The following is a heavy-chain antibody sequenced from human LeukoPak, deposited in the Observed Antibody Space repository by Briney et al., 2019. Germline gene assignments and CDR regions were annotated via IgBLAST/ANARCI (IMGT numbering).Heavy chain of an antibody. D-gene: IGHD3-10*01. CDR1: GGSISSGDNY. Sequence: SETLSLTCTVSGGSISSGDNYWSWIRQPPGKGLEWIGYIYYSGSTYYNPSLKSRVTISVDTSKNQFSLKLSSVTAADTAVYYCAREFRGYFDYWGQGTLVTVSS. CDR3: AREFRGYFDY. V-gene: IGHV4-30-4*08. CDR2: IYYSGST. J-gene: IGHJ4*02.